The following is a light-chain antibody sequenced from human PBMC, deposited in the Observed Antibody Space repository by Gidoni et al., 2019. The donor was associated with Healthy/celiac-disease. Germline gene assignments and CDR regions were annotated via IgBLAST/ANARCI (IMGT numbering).Light chain of an antibody. Sequence: DIQMTNSPSSLSASVGDRVTITCRAIQSISSYLNWYQKKPGKAPKLLIYAASSLQSGVPSRFSGSGSGTDFTITISSLQTEDFATYYCQQSYSNLLTFGGGTKVEIK. V-gene: IGKV1-39*01. J-gene: IGKJ4*01. CDR3: QQSYSNLLT. CDR2: AAS. CDR1: QSISSY.